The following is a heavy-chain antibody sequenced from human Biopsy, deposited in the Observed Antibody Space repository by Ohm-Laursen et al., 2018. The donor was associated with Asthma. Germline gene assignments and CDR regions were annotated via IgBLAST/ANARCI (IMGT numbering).Heavy chain of an antibody. CDR2: GFYSGTT. J-gene: IGHJ6*02. Sequence: TLSLTCTVSRGYIRSYDHHWAWIRQPPGKGLEWIGSGFYSGTTHYSPSLARRVSISVDTSMNQFSMTLRSVTAADTAVYFCARVASYGDIYFAIDVWGQGTAVTVSS. D-gene: IGHD4-17*01. CDR1: RGYIRSYDHH. CDR3: ARVASYGDIYFAIDV. V-gene: IGHV4-30-4*01.